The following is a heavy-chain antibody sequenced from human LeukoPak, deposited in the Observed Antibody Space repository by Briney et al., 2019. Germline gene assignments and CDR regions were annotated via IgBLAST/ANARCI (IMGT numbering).Heavy chain of an antibody. D-gene: IGHD6-19*01. J-gene: IGHJ3*02. Sequence: SETLSLTCTVSGASITSYYWSWIRQPAGKGLEWIGRIYASGSTTYNPSLKSRVTMAVDTSKNQFSLKLSSVTAADTAVYYCARGGSSGWNDAFDIWGQGTMVIVSS. CDR2: IYASGST. CDR3: ARGGSSGWNDAFDI. CDR1: GASITSYY. V-gene: IGHV4-4*07.